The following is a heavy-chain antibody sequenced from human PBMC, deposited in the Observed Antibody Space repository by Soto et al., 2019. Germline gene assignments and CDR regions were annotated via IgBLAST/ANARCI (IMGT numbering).Heavy chain of an antibody. V-gene: IGHV3-30*18. D-gene: IGHD3-10*01. Sequence: GGSLRLSCAASGFTFSSYGMHWVRQAPGKGLERVAVISYDGSNKYYADSVKGRFTISRDNSKNTLYLQMNSLRAEDTAVYYCAKDRGDYYYYGMDVSGQGTTVTVSS. CDR3: AKDRGDYYYYGMDV. CDR1: GFTFSSYG. CDR2: ISYDGSNK. J-gene: IGHJ6*02.